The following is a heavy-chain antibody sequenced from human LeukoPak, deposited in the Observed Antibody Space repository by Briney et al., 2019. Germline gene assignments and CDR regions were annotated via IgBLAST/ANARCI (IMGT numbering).Heavy chain of an antibody. J-gene: IGHJ4*02. CDR1: GASVRSGSYY. V-gene: IGHV4-61*01. D-gene: IGHD1-1*01. Sequence: SETLSLTCTVSGASVRSGSYYWTWIRQPPGKGLEWIGYIFYSGSTNYNPSLESRVTISFDTSKNQFSLKLTSVTAADTAVYYCARDPGVTTGTYYFDSWGQGSLVTVSS. CDR3: ARDPGVTTGTYYFDS. CDR2: IFYSGST.